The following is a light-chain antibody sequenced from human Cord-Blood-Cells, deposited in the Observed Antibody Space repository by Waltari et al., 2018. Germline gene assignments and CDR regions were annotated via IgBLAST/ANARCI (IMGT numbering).Light chain of an antibody. CDR1: QSVSSY. J-gene: IGKJ3*01. CDR3: QQRSNLPPFT. Sequence: EIVLTKYPATLSLSPGERATLSCRARQSVSSYLAWYQQKPGQAPRLLIYDASNRATGIPARFSGSGSGTDFTLTISSLEPEDFSVYYCQQRSNLPPFTFGPGTKLDIK. CDR2: DAS. V-gene: IGKV3-11*01.